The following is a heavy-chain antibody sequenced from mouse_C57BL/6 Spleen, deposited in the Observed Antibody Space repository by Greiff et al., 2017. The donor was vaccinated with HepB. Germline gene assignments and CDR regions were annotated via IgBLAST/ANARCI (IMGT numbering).Heavy chain of an antibody. J-gene: IGHJ1*03. CDR2: ISSGGSYT. V-gene: IGHV5-6*01. D-gene: IGHD1-1*01. Sequence: EVQLVESGGDLVKPGGSLKLSCAASGFTFSSYGMSWVRQTPDKRLEWVATISSGGSYTYYPDSVKGRFTISRDNAKNTLYPQMSSLKSEDTAMYYCARHPSLITTVVAKWYFDVWGTGTTVTVSS. CDR1: GFTFSSYG. CDR3: ARHPSLITTVVAKWYFDV.